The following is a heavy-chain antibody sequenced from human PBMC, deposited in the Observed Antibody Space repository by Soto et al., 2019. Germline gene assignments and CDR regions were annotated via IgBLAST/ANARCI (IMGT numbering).Heavy chain of an antibody. CDR1: GCSISSYY. CDR2: IHYSGST. D-gene: IGHD6-13*01. V-gene: IGHV4-59*12. J-gene: IGHJ4*02. CDR3: ARRIPTAGLFDY. Sequence: PSETLSLTFTVSGCSISSYYWSWIRQPPGKGLEWIGYIHYSGSTNYNPSLKSRVTISVDTSKNQFSLKLTSVTAADTAVYYCARRIPTAGLFDYWGQGTLVTVSS.